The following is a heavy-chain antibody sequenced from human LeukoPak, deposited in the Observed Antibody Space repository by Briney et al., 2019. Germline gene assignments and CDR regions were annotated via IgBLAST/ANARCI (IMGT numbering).Heavy chain of an antibody. Sequence: SETLSLTCAGYGGSFGDYYWSWIRQPPGKGLEWIGEISHSGSTNYNPSLKSRVTMSVDTSKNQFSLKLTSVTAADTAVYYCAAQYSGYVRLDYWGQGTLVTVSS. J-gene: IGHJ4*02. CDR1: GGSFGDYY. CDR3: AAQYSGYVRLDY. V-gene: IGHV4-34*01. D-gene: IGHD5-12*01. CDR2: ISHSGST.